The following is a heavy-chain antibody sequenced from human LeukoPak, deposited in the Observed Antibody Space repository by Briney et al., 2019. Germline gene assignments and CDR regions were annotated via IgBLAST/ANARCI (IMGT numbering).Heavy chain of an antibody. CDR1: GFRFGDYG. V-gene: IGHV3-20*04. D-gene: IGHD3-10*01. J-gene: IGHJ2*01. Sequence: SGGSLRLSCAVSGFRFGDYGMIWVRQAPGKGLEWVSVINWNGLNTSYADSVRGRFTIARDNAKNSVYLQMNSLRAEDTAFYYCARVGTGSWYFDLWGRGTLVTFSS. CDR3: ARVGTGSWYFDL. CDR2: INWNGLNT.